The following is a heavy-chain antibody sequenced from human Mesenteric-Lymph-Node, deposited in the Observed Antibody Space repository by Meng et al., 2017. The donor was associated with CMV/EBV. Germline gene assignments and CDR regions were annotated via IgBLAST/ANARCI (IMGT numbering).Heavy chain of an antibody. CDR1: EFDFRNYA. CDR3: ARKGAAMEPFYYYYGMDV. J-gene: IGHJ6*02. Sequence: GESLKISCASSEFDFRNYAMSWVRQAPGKGLEWVSVVYGGDGNTYYADSVKGRFTISRDNSKKTLYLQMNSLRAEDTAVYYCARKGAAMEPFYYYYGMDVWGQGTTVTVSS. D-gene: IGHD5-18*01. V-gene: IGHV3-23*03. CDR2: VYGGDGNT.